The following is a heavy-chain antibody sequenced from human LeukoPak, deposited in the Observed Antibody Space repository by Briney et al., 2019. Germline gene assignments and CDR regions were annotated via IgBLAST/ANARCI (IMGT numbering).Heavy chain of an antibody. J-gene: IGHJ6*02. CDR2: ISGSGGST. CDR1: EFTFSSYA. V-gene: IGHV3-23*01. Sequence: GGSLRLSCAASEFTFSSYAMSWVRQAPGKGLEWVSVISGSGGSTYYADSVKGRFTISRDNSKNTLYLQMNSLRAEDTAVYYCAKELTLESYGSGSYYYYYGMDVWGQGTTVTVSS. CDR3: AKELTLESYGSGSYYYYYGMDV. D-gene: IGHD3-10*01.